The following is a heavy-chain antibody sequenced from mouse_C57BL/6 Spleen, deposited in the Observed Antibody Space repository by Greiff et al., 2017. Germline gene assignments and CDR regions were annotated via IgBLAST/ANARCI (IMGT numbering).Heavy chain of an antibody. Sequence: QVQLQQSGAELVRPGTSVKVSCKASGYAFTNYLLEWVKQRPGQGLEWIGVINPGSGGTNYNEKFKGKATLTADKSSSTAYMQLSSLTSEDSAVYFCARSGGYYFDYWGQGTTLTVSS. V-gene: IGHV1-54*01. J-gene: IGHJ2*01. D-gene: IGHD3-2*02. CDR3: ARSGGYYFDY. CDR2: INPGSGGT. CDR1: GYAFTNYL.